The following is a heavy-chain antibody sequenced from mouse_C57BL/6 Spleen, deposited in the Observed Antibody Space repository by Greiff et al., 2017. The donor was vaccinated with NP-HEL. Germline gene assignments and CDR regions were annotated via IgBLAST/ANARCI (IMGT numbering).Heavy chain of an antibody. CDR3: TRESSGYDYAMDY. J-gene: IGHJ4*01. V-gene: IGHV6-6*01. D-gene: IGHD3-2*02. Sequence: EVKLMESGGGLVQPGGSMKLSCAASGFTFSDAWMDWVRQSPGKGLAWVAEIRNKANNHATYYAVSVKGRFTISRENSKSSVYLQMNSLRAEDTGIYCSTRESSGYDYAMDYWGQGTSVTVSS. CDR1: GFTFSDAW. CDR2: IRNKANNHAT.